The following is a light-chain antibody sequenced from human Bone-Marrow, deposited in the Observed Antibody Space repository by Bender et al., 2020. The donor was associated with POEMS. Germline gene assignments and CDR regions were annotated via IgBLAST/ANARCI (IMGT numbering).Light chain of an antibody. CDR2: NTN. CDR3: LLYLRGGFSI. Sequence: QTVVTQEPSFSVSPGGTVTLTCGLSSGSVSTTYYPSWYQQTPGQAPRTLIYNTNTRSSGVPDRFSGSILGDKAALTITGAQADDESYYYCLLYLRGGFSIFGGGTKLTVL. V-gene: IGLV8-61*01. J-gene: IGLJ2*01. CDR1: SGSVSTTYY.